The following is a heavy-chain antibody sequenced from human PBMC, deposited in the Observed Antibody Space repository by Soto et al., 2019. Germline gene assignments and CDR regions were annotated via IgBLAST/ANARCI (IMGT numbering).Heavy chain of an antibody. CDR1: GFTFISHG. V-gene: IGHV3-30*18. CDR3: AKDQGRIYNPFDY. Sequence: QVRLVESGGGVVQPGSSLRLSCAASGFTFISHGMHWVRQAPGKGLEWVALISYGGRDKYYADSVEGRFTISRDNSKKTVYLQLSSLRPEDTAVYYCAKDQGRIYNPFDYWGQGTLVTVSS. CDR2: ISYGGRDK. D-gene: IGHD1-1*01. J-gene: IGHJ4*02.